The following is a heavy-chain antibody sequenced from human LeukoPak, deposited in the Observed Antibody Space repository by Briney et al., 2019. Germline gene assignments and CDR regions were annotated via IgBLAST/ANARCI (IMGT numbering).Heavy chain of an antibody. CDR2: ISGSGGST. Sequence: SGGSLRLSCAASGLTFSSYAMSWARQAPGKGLEWVSAISGSGGSTYYADSVKGRFTISRDNSKNTLYLQMNSLRAEDTAVYYCAKVSLPYYYDSSGYYLRYYFDYWGQGTLVTVSS. V-gene: IGHV3-23*01. J-gene: IGHJ4*02. CDR3: AKVSLPYYYDSSGYYLRYYFDY. CDR1: GLTFSSYA. D-gene: IGHD3-22*01.